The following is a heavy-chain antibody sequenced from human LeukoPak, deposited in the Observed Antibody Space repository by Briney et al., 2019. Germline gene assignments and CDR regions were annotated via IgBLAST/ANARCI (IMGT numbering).Heavy chain of an antibody. CDR3: ARDHLLRVVPAEMDV. D-gene: IGHD3-3*01. V-gene: IGHV3-66*02. J-gene: IGHJ6*04. Sequence: GSLRLSCAASGFTVSSNYMSWVRQAPGKGLEWVSVIYSGGSTYYADSVKGRFTISRDNSKNTLYLQMNSLRAEDTAVYYCARDHLLRVVPAEMDVCGKGTTVTVSS. CDR1: GFTVSSNY. CDR2: IYSGGST.